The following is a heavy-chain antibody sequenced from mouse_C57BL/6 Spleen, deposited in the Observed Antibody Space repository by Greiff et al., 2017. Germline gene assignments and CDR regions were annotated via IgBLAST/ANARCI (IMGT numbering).Heavy chain of an antibody. J-gene: IGHJ3*01. CDR1: GYTFTSYT. D-gene: IGHD2-4*01. Sequence: QVQLQQSGAELARPGASVKMSCKASGYTFTSYTMHWVKQRPGQGLEWIGYINPSSGYTKYNQKFKDKATLTADKSSSTAYMQLSSLTSEDSAVYYCAREDDYDGAWFSYWGQGTLVTVSA. CDR2: INPSSGYT. CDR3: AREDDYDGAWFSY. V-gene: IGHV1-4*01.